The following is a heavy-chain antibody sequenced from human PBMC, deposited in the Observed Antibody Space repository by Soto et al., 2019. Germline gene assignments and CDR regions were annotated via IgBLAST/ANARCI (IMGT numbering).Heavy chain of an antibody. CDR1: GFTFDDSA. Sequence: EVQLVESGGGLVQPGRSLRLSCAASGFTFDDSAMHWVRQAPGKGLEWVSGISWNSGSIGYADSVKGRFTISRDNAKNSLYLQMNSLRAEDTALYYCAKGFGYSYGTDAFDIWGQGTMVTVSS. CDR3: AKGFGYSYGTDAFDI. D-gene: IGHD5-18*01. CDR2: ISWNSGSI. V-gene: IGHV3-9*01. J-gene: IGHJ3*02.